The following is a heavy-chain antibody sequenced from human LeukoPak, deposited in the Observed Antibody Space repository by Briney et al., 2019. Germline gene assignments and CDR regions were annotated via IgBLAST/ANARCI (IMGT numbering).Heavy chain of an antibody. D-gene: IGHD3-9*01. J-gene: IGHJ6*03. CDR1: GFTVSSNY. CDR3: ARCQNGVGGRYYYMDV. CDR2: IYSGGST. Sequence: GGSLRLSCAASGFTVSSNYMSWVRQAPGKGLEWVSVIYSGGSTYYADSVKGRFTISRDNSKNTLYLQMNSLRAEDTAVYYCARCQNGVGGRYYYMDVWGKGTTVTVSS. V-gene: IGHV3-53*01.